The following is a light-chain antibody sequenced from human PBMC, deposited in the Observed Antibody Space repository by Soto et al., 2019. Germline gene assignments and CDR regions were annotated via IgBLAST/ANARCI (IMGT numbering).Light chain of an antibody. CDR2: EVN. V-gene: IGLV2-8*01. Sequence: QSVLTQPPSASGSPGQSVTISCTGTSSDLGDYDYVSWYQQHPDKAPKLLIYEVNERPSGVPDRFSGSKSGNTASLTVTGLQAEDEADYYCSSYAGSNNVIFGGGTKLTVL. CDR3: SSYAGSNNVI. J-gene: IGLJ2*01. CDR1: SSDLGDYDY.